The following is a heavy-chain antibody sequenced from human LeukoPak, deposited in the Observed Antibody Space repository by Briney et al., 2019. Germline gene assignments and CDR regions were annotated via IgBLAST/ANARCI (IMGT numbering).Heavy chain of an antibody. V-gene: IGHV5-51*01. CDR3: ARLRVPTVTDPVYFDY. J-gene: IGHJ4*02. D-gene: IGHD4-17*01. CDR1: GYSFTSYW. CDR2: IYPGDSDT. Sequence: GESLKISCKGSGYSFTSYWIGWVPQMPGKGLEWMGIIYPGDSDTRYSPSFQGQVTISADKSIRTAYLQWSSLKASDAAMYYCARLRVPTVTDPVYFDYWGQGTLVTVSS.